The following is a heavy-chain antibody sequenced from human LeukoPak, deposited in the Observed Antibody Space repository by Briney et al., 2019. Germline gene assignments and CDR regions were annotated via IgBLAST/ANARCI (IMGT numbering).Heavy chain of an antibody. CDR1: GFTFSTFA. Sequence: GGPLRLSCAASGFTFSTFAMIWVRQPPGKGLEWVSSIFPSGGEIHYADSVRGRFTISRDNSKNTLYLQMNSLRAKDTAVYYCARSARGYFDYWGQRTLVTVSS. V-gene: IGHV3-23*01. J-gene: IGHJ4*02. D-gene: IGHD3-16*01. CDR3: ARSARGYFDY. CDR2: IFPSGGEI.